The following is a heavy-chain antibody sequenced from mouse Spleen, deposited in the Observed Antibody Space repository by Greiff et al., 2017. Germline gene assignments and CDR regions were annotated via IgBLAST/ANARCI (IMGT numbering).Heavy chain of an antibody. V-gene: IGHV5-9*04. D-gene: IGHD2-3*01. CDR1: GFTFSSYY. CDR3: ARNFYDLYAMDY. CDR2: ISSGGGST. J-gene: IGHJ4*01. Sequence: EVKLMESGGGLVKLGGSLKLSCAASGFTFSSYYMSWVRQTPEKRLEWVATISSGGGSTYYPDSVKGRFTISRDNAKNTLYLQMSSLNSEDTAVYYCARNFYDLYAMDYWGQGTSVTVSS.